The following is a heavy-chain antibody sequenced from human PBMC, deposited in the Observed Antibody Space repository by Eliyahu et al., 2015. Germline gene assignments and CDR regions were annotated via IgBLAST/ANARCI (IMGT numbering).Heavy chain of an antibody. J-gene: IGHJ4*02. CDR2: IIPIFGTA. Sequence: ELKKPGSSVKVSCKASGGTFSSYAISWVRQAPGQGLEWMGGIIPIFGTANYAQKFQGRVTITADESTSTAYMELSSLRSEDTAVYYCASSNSSGWYLAWAFWGQGTLVTVSS. CDR1: GGTFSSYA. V-gene: IGHV1-69*01. D-gene: IGHD6-19*01. CDR3: ASSNSSGWYLAWAF.